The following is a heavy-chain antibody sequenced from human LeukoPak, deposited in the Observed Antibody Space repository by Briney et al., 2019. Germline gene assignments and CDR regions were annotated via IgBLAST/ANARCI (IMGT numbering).Heavy chain of an antibody. V-gene: IGHV1-8*03. CDR2: MNPNSGNT. D-gene: IGHD5-24*01. Sequence: ASVKVSCKASGYTFTSYDINWVRQATGQGLEWMGWMNPNSGNTDYAQKFQGRVTITRNTSISTAYMELSSLRSDDTAVYYWARDLEMATMTGYYYYYMDVWGKGTTVTISS. J-gene: IGHJ6*03. CDR3: ARDLEMATMTGYYYYYMDV. CDR1: GYTFTSYD.